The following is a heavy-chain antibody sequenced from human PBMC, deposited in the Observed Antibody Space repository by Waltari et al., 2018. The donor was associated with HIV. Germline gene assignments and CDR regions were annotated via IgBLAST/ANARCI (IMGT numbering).Heavy chain of an antibody. CDR2: MNPNRGNP. Sequence: QVQLVQSGAEVKKPGASVKVSCKASGYTFTSSDINWGRQATGQGLVWMGWMNPNRGNPGYAQKFQGRVTMTRNTSISTAYMGLSSLRSEDTAVYYCARISGLEYDFDYWGQGTLVTVSS. CDR1: GYTFTSSD. CDR3: ARISGLEYDFDY. D-gene: IGHD6-19*01. V-gene: IGHV1-8*01. J-gene: IGHJ4*02.